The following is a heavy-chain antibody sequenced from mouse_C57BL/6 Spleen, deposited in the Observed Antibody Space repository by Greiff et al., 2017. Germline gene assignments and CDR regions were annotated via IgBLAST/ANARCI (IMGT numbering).Heavy chain of an antibody. CDR1: GYTFTDYY. CDR3: ASGKPRIYYLWYFDV. Sequence: EVQLQQSGPELVKPGASVKISCKASGYTFTDYYMNWVKQSHGKSLEWIGDINPNNGGTSYNQKFKGKATLTVDKSSSTAYMELRSLTSEDSAVYYCASGKPRIYYLWYFDVWGTGTTVTVSS. J-gene: IGHJ1*03. CDR2: INPNNGGT. D-gene: IGHD1-1*01. V-gene: IGHV1-26*01.